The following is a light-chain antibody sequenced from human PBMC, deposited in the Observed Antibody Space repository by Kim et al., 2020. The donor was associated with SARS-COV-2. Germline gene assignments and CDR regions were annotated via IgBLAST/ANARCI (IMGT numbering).Light chain of an antibody. J-gene: IGLJ2*01. CDR2: YNG. CDR1: DIESKS. CDR3: QVWDTNSDHPVV. Sequence: VSVAPGKTANITCGGNDIESKSVHWYQQHPGQAPVLVISYNGDRPSGIPERLSGSNSGNTATLTISRVEAGDEADYYCQVWDTNSDHPVVFGGGTQLTVL. V-gene: IGLV3-21*04.